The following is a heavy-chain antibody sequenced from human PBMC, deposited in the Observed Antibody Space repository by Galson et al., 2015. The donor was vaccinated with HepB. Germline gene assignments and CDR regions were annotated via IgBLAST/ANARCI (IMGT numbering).Heavy chain of an antibody. J-gene: IGHJ1*01. CDR2: INDGGYTT. CDR1: GFTFSSDG. CDR3: AKEQMAGSYSF. Sequence: SLRLSCAASGFTFSSDGMSWVRQAPGKGLEWVSTINDGGYTTHYAASVKGRFTISRDNSKNTLYLQMNSLRAEDTALYYCAKEQMAGSYSFWGQGTLVTVSS. V-gene: IGHV3-23*01. D-gene: IGHD1-26*01.